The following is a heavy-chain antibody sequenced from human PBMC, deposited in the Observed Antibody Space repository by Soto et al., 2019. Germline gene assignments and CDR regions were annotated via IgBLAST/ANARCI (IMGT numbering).Heavy chain of an antibody. J-gene: IGHJ4*02. CDR2: ISSDSSYI. CDR1: GFTFSTYS. V-gene: IGHV3-21*01. CDR3: ARDYSSGYYWDDY. Sequence: EVQLVESEGGLVKPGGSLRLSCAASGFTFSTYSMNWVRQAPGKGLEWVSSISSDSSYIYYADSVKGRFTISRDNAKNSLYLQMNSLRAEDTAVYYCARDYSSGYYWDDYWGQGTLVTVSS. D-gene: IGHD3-22*01.